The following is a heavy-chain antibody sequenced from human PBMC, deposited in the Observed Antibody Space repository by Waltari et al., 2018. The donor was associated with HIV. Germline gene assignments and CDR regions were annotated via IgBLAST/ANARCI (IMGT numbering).Heavy chain of an antibody. Sequence: EVQLVQSGGGLIKPGGSLRLPRPAFGFRVTNYWMHWVRRSPGKGLVWVSRINIDGRTIDYADSVKGRFTISRDSAKNTLSLQMNSLREEDTAVYYCSRDTFGEYDFWGQGALVTVSS. V-gene: IGHV3-74*01. CDR3: SRDTFGEYDF. CDR1: GFRVTNYW. CDR2: INIDGRTI. D-gene: IGHD3-3*01. J-gene: IGHJ4*02.